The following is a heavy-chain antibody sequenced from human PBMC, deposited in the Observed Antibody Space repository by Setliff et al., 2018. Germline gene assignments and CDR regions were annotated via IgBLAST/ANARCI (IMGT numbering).Heavy chain of an antibody. Sequence: GASVKVSCKASGYTFTSDDINWVCQATGQGLEWMGWMNPNSGNTGYAQKFQGRVTMTRNTSMSTAYMELSSLRSEDTAIYYCVRGGRAMGYCSGGTCLENAFDIWGQGTMVT. J-gene: IGHJ3*02. CDR1: GYTFTSDD. V-gene: IGHV1-8*02. CDR3: VRGGRAMGYCSGGTCLENAFDI. D-gene: IGHD2-15*01. CDR2: MNPNSGNT.